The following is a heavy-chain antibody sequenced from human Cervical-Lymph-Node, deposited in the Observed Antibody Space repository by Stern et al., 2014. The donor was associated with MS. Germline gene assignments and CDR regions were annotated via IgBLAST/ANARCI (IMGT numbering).Heavy chain of an antibody. CDR3: ANGSPLNY. CDR1: GFTFSSYT. CDR2: INTKSTYI. Sequence: QLVESGGGLVKPGGSLRLSCAASGFTFSSYTMNWVRQAPGKGLEWVSSINTKSTYIYYADSVKGRFTVSRDNAKNSLYLQMSSLRGDDTAVYYCANGSPLNYWGQGTLVTVSS. D-gene: IGHD1-26*01. J-gene: IGHJ4*02. V-gene: IGHV3-21*01.